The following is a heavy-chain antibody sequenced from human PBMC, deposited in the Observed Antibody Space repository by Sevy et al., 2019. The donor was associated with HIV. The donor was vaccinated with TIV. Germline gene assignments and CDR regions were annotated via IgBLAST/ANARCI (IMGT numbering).Heavy chain of an antibody. J-gene: IGHJ4*02. CDR3: ARAGATIFGIVTMSFDV. CDR1: GDSVSTNSAV. CDR2: TYYRSKWYN. D-gene: IGHD3-3*01. V-gene: IGHV6-1*01. Sequence: KQSQTLSLTCAISGDSVSTNSAVWNWIRQSPSRGLEWLGRTYYRSKWYNVYSVSLKGRLTITPDTSKNQFSLHLKSVTADDTAVYFCARAGATIFGIVTMSFDVWGQGTLVTVSS.